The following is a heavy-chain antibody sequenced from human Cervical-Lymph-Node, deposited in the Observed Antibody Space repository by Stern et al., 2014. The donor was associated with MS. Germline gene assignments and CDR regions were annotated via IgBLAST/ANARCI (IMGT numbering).Heavy chain of an antibody. Sequence: QVQLQESGPGLVKPSQTLSLTCTVSGGSISSGVYYWSWIRQVPGKGLEWIGYISKSGTTYFNPSLQSRLSMSVDTSKNQFSLNLNSVTAADTAVYYCARALRSFDPLGQGTVVTVSS. CDR1: GGSISSGVYY. D-gene: IGHD2-15*01. V-gene: IGHV4-31*03. J-gene: IGHJ5*02. CDR2: ISKSGTT. CDR3: ARALRSFDP.